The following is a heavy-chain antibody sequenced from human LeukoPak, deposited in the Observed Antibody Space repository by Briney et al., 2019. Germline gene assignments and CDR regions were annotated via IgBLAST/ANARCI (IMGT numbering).Heavy chain of an antibody. CDR1: GGSISSGDYY. J-gene: IGHJ6*02. V-gene: IGHV4-30-4*02. D-gene: IGHD2-15*01. CDR3: AREYRYCSGGSCNYGMDV. CDR2: IYYSGST. Sequence: PSETLSLTCTVSGGSISSGDYYWSWIRQPPGKGLEWIGYIYYSGSTYYNPSLKSRVTISVDTSKNQFSLKLSSVTAADTAVYYCAREYRYCSGGSCNYGMDVWGQGTTVTVSS.